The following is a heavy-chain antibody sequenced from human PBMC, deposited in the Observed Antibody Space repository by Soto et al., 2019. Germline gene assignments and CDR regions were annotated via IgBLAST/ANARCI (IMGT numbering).Heavy chain of an antibody. J-gene: IGHJ5*02. CDR2: INHSGST. V-gene: IGHV4-34*01. D-gene: IGHD3-10*01. CDR1: GGSFSGYY. Sequence: QVQLQQWGAGLLKPSETLSLTCAVYGGSFSGYYWSWIRQPPGKGLEWIGEINHSGSTNYNPSLKCHVTISVDTSKNQFSLKLSSVTAADTAVYYCARSGKRITMVRGVITLNWFDPWGQGTLVTVSS. CDR3: ARSGKRITMVRGVITLNWFDP.